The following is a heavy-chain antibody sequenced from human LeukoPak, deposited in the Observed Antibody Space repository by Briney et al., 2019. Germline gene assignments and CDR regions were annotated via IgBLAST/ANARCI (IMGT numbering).Heavy chain of an antibody. CDR1: GFTFSSYG. Sequence: GGSLRLSCAASGFTFSSYGMHWVRQAPGKGLEWVAVISYDGSNKYYADSVKGRFTISRDNSKNTLYLQMNSLRAEDTAVYYCAKTSITMVRGVIIEEGDYYFDYWGQGTLVTVSS. CDR3: AKTSITMVRGVIIEEGDYYFDY. D-gene: IGHD3-10*01. V-gene: IGHV3-30*18. CDR2: ISYDGSNK. J-gene: IGHJ4*02.